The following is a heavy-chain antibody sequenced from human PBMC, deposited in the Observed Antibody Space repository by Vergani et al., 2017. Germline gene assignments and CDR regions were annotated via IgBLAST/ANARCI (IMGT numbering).Heavy chain of an antibody. D-gene: IGHD2-2*01. J-gene: IGHJ5*02. V-gene: IGHV3-7*01. CDR2: IKQDGSEK. CDR3: ARDIVVVPAVTNWIDP. Sequence: EVQLVESGGGLVQPGGSLRLSCAASGFTFSSYWMSWVRQAPGKGLEWVANIKQDGSEKYYVDSVKGRFTISRDNAKNSLYLQMNSLRAEDTAVYYCARDIVVVPAVTNWIDPWGQGTLVTVSS. CDR1: GFTFSSYW.